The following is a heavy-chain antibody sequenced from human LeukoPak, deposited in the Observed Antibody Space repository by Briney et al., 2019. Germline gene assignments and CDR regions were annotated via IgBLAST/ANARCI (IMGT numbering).Heavy chain of an antibody. Sequence: GGSLRLSCAASGFTFSSYWMSWVRQAPGKGLEWVANIKQDGSEKYYVDSVKGRFTISRDNAKNSLYLQMNSLRAEDTAVYYCGGGQGYGYGYPPNFDYWGQGTPVTVSS. D-gene: IGHD5-18*01. CDR1: GFTFSSYW. CDR3: GGGQGYGYGYPPNFDY. V-gene: IGHV3-7*04. CDR2: IKQDGSEK. J-gene: IGHJ4*02.